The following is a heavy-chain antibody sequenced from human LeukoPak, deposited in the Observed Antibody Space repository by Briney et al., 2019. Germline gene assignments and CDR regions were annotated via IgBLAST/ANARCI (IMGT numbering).Heavy chain of an antibody. V-gene: IGHV1-69*05. CDR3: ARARSPTSTYWFDP. CDR2: IIPIFGTA. J-gene: IGHJ5*02. D-gene: IGHD3-10*01. Sequence: GASVKVSCKASGGTFSSYAISWVRQAPGQGLEWLGGIIPIFGTANYAQKFQGRVTITTDESTSTAYMELSSLRSEDTAVYYCARARSPTSTYWFDPWGQGTLVIVSS. CDR1: GGTFSSYA.